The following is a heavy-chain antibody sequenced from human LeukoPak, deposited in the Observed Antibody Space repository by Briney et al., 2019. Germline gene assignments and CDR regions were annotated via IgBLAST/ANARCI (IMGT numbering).Heavy chain of an antibody. CDR1: GFTFSSYS. J-gene: IGHJ4*02. CDR3: ARVPDY. Sequence: GGSLRLSCAASGFTFSSYSMNWVRQAPGKGLEWVSYISSTATIYHADSVKGRFTISRDNAKNSLYLQMNSLRAEDTAVYYCARVPDYWGQGTLVTVSS. CDR2: ISSTATI. V-gene: IGHV3-48*01.